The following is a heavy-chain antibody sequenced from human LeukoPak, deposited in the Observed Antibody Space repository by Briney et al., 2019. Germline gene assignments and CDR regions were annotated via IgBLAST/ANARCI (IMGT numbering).Heavy chain of an antibody. CDR1: GGSISSYY. D-gene: IGHD3-22*01. CDR3: ARGTYYYDSSGYIFDY. J-gene: IGHJ4*02. CDR2: IYYSGST. Sequence: PSETLSLTCTVSGGSISSYYWSWLRQPPGKGLEWIGYIYYSGSTNYNPSLKSRVTISVDTSKNQFSLKLSSVAAADTAVYYCARGTYYYDSSGYIFDYWGQGTLVTVSS. V-gene: IGHV4-59*01.